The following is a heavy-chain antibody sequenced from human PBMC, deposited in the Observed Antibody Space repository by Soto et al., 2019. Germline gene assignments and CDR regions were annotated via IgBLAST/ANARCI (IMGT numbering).Heavy chain of an antibody. Sequence: EAQLVESGGGLVQPGGSLRLSCAASGFTFSAYWMSWVRQAPGQGLEWVANIKQDGSEKYYLDSVMGRFTISRDSAKNSLDLQMNSLRAEDTAVYYCARGRTWFAPWGQGTLVTVSS. CDR3: ARGRTWFAP. V-gene: IGHV3-7*01. CDR2: IKQDGSEK. J-gene: IGHJ5*02. CDR1: GFTFSAYW.